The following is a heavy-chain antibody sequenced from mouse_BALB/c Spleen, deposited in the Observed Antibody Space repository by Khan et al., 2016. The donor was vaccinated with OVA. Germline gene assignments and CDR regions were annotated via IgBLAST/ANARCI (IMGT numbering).Heavy chain of an antibody. CDR1: GYIFTSYW. V-gene: IGHV1-7*01. D-gene: IGHD2-2*01. Sequence: QVQLQQSGAELAKPGASVKMSCKVSGYIFTSYWMNWVNQRPGQGLEWIGYINPSTSYIEYNQKFKDKATLTADKSSSTAYMRLSSLKSEDSAFSFWPMSGFGSPAYWGQGTLVTVSA. CDR3: PMSGFGSPAY. J-gene: IGHJ3*01. CDR2: INPSTSYI.